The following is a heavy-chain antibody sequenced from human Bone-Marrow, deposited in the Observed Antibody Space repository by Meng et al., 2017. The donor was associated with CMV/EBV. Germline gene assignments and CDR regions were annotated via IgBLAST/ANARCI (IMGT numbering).Heavy chain of an antibody. CDR1: GFTFSSYW. CDR3: AREPGRRAFDI. V-gene: IGHV3-7*01. D-gene: IGHD3-10*01. J-gene: IGHJ3*02. CDR2: IKQDGSEK. Sequence: GESLKISCAASGFTFSSYWMSWVRQAPGKGLEWVANIKQDGSEKYYVDSVKGRFTISRDNAKNSLYLQMNSLRAEDTAVYYCAREPGRRAFDIWGQGTMVTVSS.